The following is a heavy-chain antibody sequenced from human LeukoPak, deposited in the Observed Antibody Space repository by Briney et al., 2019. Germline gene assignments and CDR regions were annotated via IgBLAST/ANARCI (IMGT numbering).Heavy chain of an antibody. Sequence: GGSLRLSCAASGFTFSIYWMSWVRQSPGKGLEWVAKIKEGGSDKYYVGSLKGRFTISRDNAKNSLYLQMNSLRAEDTAVYYCARYFAFRLDYWGQGTLLTVSS. J-gene: IGHJ4*02. CDR2: IKEGGSDK. D-gene: IGHD3-9*01. CDR1: GFTFSIYW. V-gene: IGHV3-7*04. CDR3: ARYFAFRLDY.